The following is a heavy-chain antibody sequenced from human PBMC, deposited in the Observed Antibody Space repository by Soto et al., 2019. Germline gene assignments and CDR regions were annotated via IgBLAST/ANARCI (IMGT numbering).Heavy chain of an antibody. J-gene: IGHJ4*02. CDR1: GYTFTNYY. D-gene: IGHD3-10*01. Sequence: QVQLVQSGAEVKKPGASVRVSCKASGYTFTNYYMHWVRQAPGQGLEWVGIINCGGGGTNYAQKFQGRVIMPRETSTNTVYMDLRSLRYEDTAVYYCVREFSGGYFDYWGQGILVTVST. V-gene: IGHV1-46*01. CDR3: VREFSGGYFDY. CDR2: INCGGGGT.